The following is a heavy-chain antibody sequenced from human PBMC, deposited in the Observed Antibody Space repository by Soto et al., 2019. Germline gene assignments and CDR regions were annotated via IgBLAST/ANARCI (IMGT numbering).Heavy chain of an antibody. D-gene: IGHD2-21*01. CDR1: GFTVSSTY. CDR3: ARGCCIISHYFWYFDL. J-gene: IGHJ2*01. V-gene: IGHV3-66*01. Sequence: GGSLRLSCAASGFTVSSTYMTWVRQAPGKGLEWVSVIYTGDKTKYEDSVKGRFTISRDRSKNTLYLQMNSLRAEDTAVYYCARGCCIISHYFWYFDLWGRGPLVTVSS. CDR2: IYTGDKT.